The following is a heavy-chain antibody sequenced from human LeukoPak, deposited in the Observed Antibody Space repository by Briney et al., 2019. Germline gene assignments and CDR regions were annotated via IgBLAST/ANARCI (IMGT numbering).Heavy chain of an antibody. V-gene: IGHV3-23*01. CDR3: AKDPGGSYDY. Sequence: GGSLRLSCAASGFTPNTHYGMSWIRQAPGKGLEWVSTITASGDFTNYADSVKGRFTISRDISKNTLYLQMNSLRVEDTAVYYCAKDPGGSYDYWGQGTLVTVSS. D-gene: IGHD1-26*01. CDR1: GFTPNTHYG. CDR2: ITASGDFT. J-gene: IGHJ4*02.